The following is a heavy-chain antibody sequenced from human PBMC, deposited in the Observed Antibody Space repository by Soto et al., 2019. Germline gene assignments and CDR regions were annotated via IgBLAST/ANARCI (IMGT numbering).Heavy chain of an antibody. CDR2: ILYSGST. CDR3: AKDSGYNYGYFRWFDP. CDR1: GCSISNYY. D-gene: IGHD5-18*01. Sequence: PSDTRSLTCTVSGCSISNYYWSWIRQPSGRGLEWIGHILYSGSTNYNPALKSRVTISVDTSKSQFSLKLSSVTAADTAVYYCAKDSGYNYGYFRWFDPWGQGTLVTVS. J-gene: IGHJ5*02. V-gene: IGHV4-59*01.